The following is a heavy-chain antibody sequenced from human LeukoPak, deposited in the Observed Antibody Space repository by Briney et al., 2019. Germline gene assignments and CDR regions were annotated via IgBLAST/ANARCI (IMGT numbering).Heavy chain of an antibody. Sequence: PSETLSLTCTVSGGSISSSNYYWGWIRQPPGKGLEWIGSIYYSGSTHYNPSLKSRVTISVDTSKKQFSLRLSSVTAADTAVYYCARSYCSSTSCYAVGAFDIWGQGTLVTVSS. CDR1: GGSISSSNYY. V-gene: IGHV4-39*01. CDR2: IYYSGST. D-gene: IGHD2-2*01. J-gene: IGHJ3*02. CDR3: ARSYCSSTSCYAVGAFDI.